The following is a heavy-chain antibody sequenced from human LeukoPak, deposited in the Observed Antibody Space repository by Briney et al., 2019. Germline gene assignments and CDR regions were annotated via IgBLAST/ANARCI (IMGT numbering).Heavy chain of an antibody. D-gene: IGHD1/OR15-1a*01. Sequence: QPGGSLRLSCAASGFTFSSNAMSWVRQAPGKGLECVSLIYSGGSTYYADSVKGRFTISRDNSKNTLYLQMNSLRAEDTAVYYCARQRANRGFDPWGQGTLVTVSS. CDR2: IYSGGST. CDR3: ARQRANRGFDP. J-gene: IGHJ5*02. V-gene: IGHV3-66*04. CDR1: GFTFSSNA.